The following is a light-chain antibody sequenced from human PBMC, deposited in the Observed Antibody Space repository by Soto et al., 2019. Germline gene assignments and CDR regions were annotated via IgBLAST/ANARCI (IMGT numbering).Light chain of an antibody. V-gene: IGKV1-6*01. CDR3: LLDFRYFWA. J-gene: IGKJ1*01. CDR1: QAIRTA. Sequence: AIQLTQSPSSLSASVGDRVTITCRASQAIRTALGWYQQRPGKVPKLLIYAASTLQSGVPSRFSGSGSGTGFTLTISSLQPEDFATYYCLLDFRYFWAFGQGTKVDIK. CDR2: AAS.